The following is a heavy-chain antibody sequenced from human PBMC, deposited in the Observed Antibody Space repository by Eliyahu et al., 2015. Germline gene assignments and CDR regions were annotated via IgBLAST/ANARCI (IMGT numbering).Heavy chain of an antibody. V-gene: IGHV4-59*01. Sequence: QVQLQESGPGLVKASETLSLTCTVSGGSINSFHWSWIRQPPGKRLEWIGYIHYSGDTNYNPSLKSRVTISIDTSKKQFSLKLNSVTAADTAIYYCARGGYGSGWLFESWGQGTLVTVSS. J-gene: IGHJ4*02. CDR3: ARGGYGSGWLFES. CDR2: IHYSGDT. D-gene: IGHD6-19*01. CDR1: GGSINSFH.